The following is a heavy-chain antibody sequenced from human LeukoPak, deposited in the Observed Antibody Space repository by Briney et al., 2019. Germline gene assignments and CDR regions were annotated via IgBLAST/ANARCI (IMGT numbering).Heavy chain of an antibody. CDR3: ARDDCTNGVCCFDY. D-gene: IGHD2-8*01. CDR1: GYCLSNYW. V-gene: IGHV3-7*01. J-gene: IGHJ4*02. CDR2: IKQDGSEK. Sequence: GGSLRLSCAASGYCLSNYWMSWVRQAPGKGLEWVANIKQDGSEKYYVDSVKGRFTISRDNAKNSLYLQMDSLRAEDTAVYYCARDDCTNGVCCFDYWGQGTLVTVSS.